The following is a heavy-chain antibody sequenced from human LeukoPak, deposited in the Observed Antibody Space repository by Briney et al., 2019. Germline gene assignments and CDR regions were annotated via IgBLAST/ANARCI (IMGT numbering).Heavy chain of an antibody. CDR3: AKDVVVVVAATRYDY. D-gene: IGHD2-15*01. V-gene: IGHV3-23*01. Sequence: GSLRLSCAASGSTFSSYAMSWVRQAPGKGLEWVSAISGSGGSTYYADSVKGRFTISRDSSKNTLYLQMNSLRAEDTAVYYCAKDVVVVVAATRYDYWGQGTLVTVSS. CDR2: ISGSGGST. CDR1: GSTFSSYA. J-gene: IGHJ4*02.